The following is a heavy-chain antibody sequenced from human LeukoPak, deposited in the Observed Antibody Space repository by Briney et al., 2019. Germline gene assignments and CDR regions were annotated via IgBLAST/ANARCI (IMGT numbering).Heavy chain of an antibody. CDR1: GFTFSSYW. CDR3: ARDAESDYGDYRFDY. D-gene: IGHD4-17*01. V-gene: IGHV3-74*01. CDR2: INSDGSST. Sequence: GGSLRLSCAASGFTFSSYWMHWVRQAPGKGLVWVSRINSDGSSTSYADSVKGRFTISRDNAKNTLYLQMNSLRAEDTAVYYCARDAESDYGDYRFDYWGQGTLVTVSS. J-gene: IGHJ4*02.